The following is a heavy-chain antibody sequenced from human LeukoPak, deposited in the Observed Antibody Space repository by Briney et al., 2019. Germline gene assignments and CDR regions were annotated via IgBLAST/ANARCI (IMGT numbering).Heavy chain of an antibody. CDR3: ARGLGELSYLQHFDY. D-gene: IGHD3-16*02. V-gene: IGHV1-18*01. CDR2: ISAYNGNT. CDR1: GYTSTSYG. J-gene: IGHJ4*02. Sequence: ASVKVSCKASGYTSTSYGISWVRQAPGQGLEWMGWISAYNGNTNYAQKLQGRVTMTTDTSTSTAYMELRSLRSDDTAVYYCARGLGELSYLQHFDYWXQGTLVTVSS.